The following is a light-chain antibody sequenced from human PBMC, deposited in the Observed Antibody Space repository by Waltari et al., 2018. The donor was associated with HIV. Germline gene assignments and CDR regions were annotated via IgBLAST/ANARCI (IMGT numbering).Light chain of an antibody. Sequence: QSALTQPASVSGSPGQSITISCTGPSDDIGLANFVSWYQKHPDKAPQLIIYGNTNRPSGVSYRFSGSKSDNTASLTISGLQAEDEADYYCSSFATSDTLLFGGGTKLTVL. V-gene: IGLV2-14*01. CDR1: SDDIGLANF. CDR3: SSFATSDTLL. CDR2: GNT. J-gene: IGLJ2*01.